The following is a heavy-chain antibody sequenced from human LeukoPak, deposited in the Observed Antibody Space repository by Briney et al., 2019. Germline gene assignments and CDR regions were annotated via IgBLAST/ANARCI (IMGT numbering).Heavy chain of an antibody. CDR2: INAGNGNT. Sequence: ASVKVSCKASGYTFTSYAMHWVRQAPGQRLEWMGWINAGNGNTKYSQEFQGRVTITRDTSASTAYMELSSLRSEDMAVYYCARASMVRGVMHAFDIWGQGTMVTVSS. CDR1: GYTFTSYA. J-gene: IGHJ3*02. V-gene: IGHV1-3*03. CDR3: ARASMVRGVMHAFDI. D-gene: IGHD3-10*01.